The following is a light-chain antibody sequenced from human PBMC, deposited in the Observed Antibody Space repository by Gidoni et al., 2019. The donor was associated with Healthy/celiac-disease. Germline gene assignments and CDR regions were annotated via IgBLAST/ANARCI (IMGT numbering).Light chain of an antibody. V-gene: IGLV2-11*01. CDR2: DAS. Sequence: QSALTQPRSVSGSPGQSVTISCTGTSSDVGGYNYVSWYQQHPGKAPKLMIYDASKRPSGVPDRFSGSKSGNTASLTISGLQAEDEADYYCCSYAGSVVFGGGTKLTVL. CDR1: SSDVGGYNY. J-gene: IGLJ2*01. CDR3: CSYAGSVV.